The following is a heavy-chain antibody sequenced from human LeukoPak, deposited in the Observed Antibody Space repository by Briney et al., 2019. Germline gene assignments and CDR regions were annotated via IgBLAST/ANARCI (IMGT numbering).Heavy chain of an antibody. Sequence: GGSLILSCAASGFTFSSYAMHWVRQAPGKGLEWVAVISYDGSNKYYADSVKGRFTISRDNSKNTLYLQMNSLRAEDTAVYYCARERYSSSWYPFDYWGQGTLVTVSS. CDR1: GFTFSSYA. D-gene: IGHD6-13*01. J-gene: IGHJ4*02. V-gene: IGHV3-30-3*01. CDR3: ARERYSSSWYPFDY. CDR2: ISYDGSNK.